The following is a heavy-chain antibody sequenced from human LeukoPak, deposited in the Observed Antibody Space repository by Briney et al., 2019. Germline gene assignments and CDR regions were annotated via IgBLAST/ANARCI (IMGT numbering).Heavy chain of an antibody. Sequence: PSETLSLTCAVSGGSISSSNWWSWVRQPPGKGLEWIEEIYHSGSTNYNPSLNSRVTISVDKSKNQFSLKLSSVTAADTAVYYCARKDYGSGSSYNGGRPFDYWGQGTLVTVSS. V-gene: IGHV4-4*02. CDR1: GGSISSSNW. D-gene: IGHD3-10*01. CDR3: ARKDYGSGSSYNGGRPFDY. CDR2: IYHSGST. J-gene: IGHJ4*02.